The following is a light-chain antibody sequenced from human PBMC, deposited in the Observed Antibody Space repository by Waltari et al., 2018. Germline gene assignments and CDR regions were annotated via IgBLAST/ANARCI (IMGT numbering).Light chain of an antibody. CDR2: EVT. CDR3: SSYAGGSSLM. J-gene: IGLJ3*02. Sequence: QSALTQPPSASGSLGQSISISCPRIRPDVEGYDPLFWYQQHPGKAPKLLVYEVTRRPSGVPDGFSGSKSDNTASLAVSGLQAEDEADYYCSSYAGGSSLMFGGGTKLTVL. CDR1: RPDVEGYDP. V-gene: IGLV2-8*01.